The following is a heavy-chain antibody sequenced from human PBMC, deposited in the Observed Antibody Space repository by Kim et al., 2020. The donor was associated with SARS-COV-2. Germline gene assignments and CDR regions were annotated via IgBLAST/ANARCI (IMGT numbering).Heavy chain of an antibody. CDR2: GNN. D-gene: IGHD2-15*01. CDR3: ARVEDSAFKD. Sequence: GNNNYNPSLKSRVTMSEDTSKNQFSRKVNSVTPAGTTVYYCARVEDSAFKDWGQGTLVTVSS. V-gene: IGHV4-4*07. J-gene: IGHJ4*02.